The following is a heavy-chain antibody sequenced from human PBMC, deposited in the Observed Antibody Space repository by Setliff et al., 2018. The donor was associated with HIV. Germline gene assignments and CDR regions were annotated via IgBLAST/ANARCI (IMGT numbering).Heavy chain of an antibody. CDR3: ARDRPREDTYVRFDY. V-gene: IGHV4-4*07. CDR2: LYSSETS. D-gene: IGHD3-16*01. Sequence: KPSETLSLTCTVSGGSVSGYYWSWIRQSAGKRLEWIGRLYSSETSSYNPSLKSRLSMSVDTFNNQFSLKLSSVTAADTAVYYCARDRPREDTYVRFDYWGQGVPVTVSS. J-gene: IGHJ4*02. CDR1: GGSVSGYY.